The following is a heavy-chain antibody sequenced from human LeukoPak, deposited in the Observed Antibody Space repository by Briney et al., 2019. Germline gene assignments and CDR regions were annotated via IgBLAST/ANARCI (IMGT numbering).Heavy chain of an antibody. CDR2: IYYSGST. J-gene: IGHJ4*02. CDR1: GGSISSSSYY. D-gene: IGHD3-9*01. CDR3: AREVHYDILTGHIDY. V-gene: IGHV4-39*07. Sequence: PSETLSLTCTVSGGSISSSSYYWGWIRQPPGKGLEWIGSIYYSGSTYYNPSLKSRVTISVDTSKNQFSLKLSSVTAADTAVYYCAREVHYDILTGHIDYWGQETLVTVSS.